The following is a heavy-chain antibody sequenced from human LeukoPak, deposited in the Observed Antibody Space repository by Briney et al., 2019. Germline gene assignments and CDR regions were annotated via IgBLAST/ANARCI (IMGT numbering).Heavy chain of an antibody. V-gene: IGHV3-48*02. Sequence: GGSLRLSCAASGFTFSSYSMNWVRQAPGKGLEWVSYISGSSSTVYYADSVKGRFTISRDNAKNSLNLQMNSLRHEDTAVYYCATLARLSGSGSRDYWGQGTLVTVSS. CDR3: ATLARLSGSGSRDY. J-gene: IGHJ4*02. D-gene: IGHD3-10*01. CDR2: ISGSSSTV. CDR1: GFTFSSYS.